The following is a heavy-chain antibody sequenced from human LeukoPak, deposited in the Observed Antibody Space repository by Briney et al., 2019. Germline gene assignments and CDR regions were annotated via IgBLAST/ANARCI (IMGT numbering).Heavy chain of an antibody. CDR3: AKGNNWNSFYGMDV. CDR1: GFTFSSYG. J-gene: IGHJ6*02. CDR2: IWYDGSNK. D-gene: IGHD1-1*01. Sequence: GRSLRLSCAASGFTFSSYGMHWVRQAPGKGLEWVAVIWYDGSNKYYADSVKGRFTISRDNSKNTLYLQMNSLRAEDTAVYYCAKGNNWNSFYGMDVWGQGTTVTVSS. V-gene: IGHV3-33*06.